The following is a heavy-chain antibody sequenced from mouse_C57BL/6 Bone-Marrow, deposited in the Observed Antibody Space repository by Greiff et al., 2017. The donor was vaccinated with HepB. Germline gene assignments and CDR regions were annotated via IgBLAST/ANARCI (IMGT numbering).Heavy chain of an antibody. Sequence: VQLQESGAELVKPGASVKISCKASGYAFSSYWMNWVKQRPGKGLEWIGQIYPGDGDTNYNGKFKGKATLTADKSSSTAYMQLSSLTSEDSAVYYCADSNYSYFFDYWGQGTTLTVSS. CDR2: IYPGDGDT. V-gene: IGHV1-80*01. CDR1: GYAFSSYW. D-gene: IGHD2-5*01. CDR3: ADSNYSYFFDY. J-gene: IGHJ2*01.